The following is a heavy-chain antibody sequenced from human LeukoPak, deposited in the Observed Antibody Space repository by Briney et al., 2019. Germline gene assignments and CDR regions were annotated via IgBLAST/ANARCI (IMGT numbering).Heavy chain of an antibody. CDR3: ARAGTSGWYGEY. J-gene: IGHJ4*02. CDR1: GGSISPYY. D-gene: IGHD6-19*01. V-gene: IGHV4-59*01. Sequence: PSETLSLTCTVSGGSISPYYWSWVRQPPGKGLEWIGYIAYNGNTNYSPSLKGRVTTSVDTSKNQFSLKLSSVTAADTAVYYCARAGTSGWYGEYWGQGILVTVSS. CDR2: IAYNGNT.